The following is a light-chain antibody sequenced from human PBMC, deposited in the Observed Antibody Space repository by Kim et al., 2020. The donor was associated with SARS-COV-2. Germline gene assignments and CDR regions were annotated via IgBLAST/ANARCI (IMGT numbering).Light chain of an antibody. V-gene: IGKV1-8*01. J-gene: IGKJ4*01. CDR1: QGISSY. CDR2: AAS. CDR3: QQYYIYPLT. Sequence: ASTGDRVTITCRASQGISSYLAWYQQKPGKAPKLLIYAASTLQSGVPSSFSGSGSGTDFTLTISYLQSEDFATYYCQQYYIYPLTFGGGTKVDIK.